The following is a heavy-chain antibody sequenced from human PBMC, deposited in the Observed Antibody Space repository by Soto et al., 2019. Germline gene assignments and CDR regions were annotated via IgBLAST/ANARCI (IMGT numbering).Heavy chain of an antibody. CDR1: GFTFSSYA. D-gene: IGHD1-20*01. Sequence: EVQLLESGGGLVQPGGSLRLSCAASGFTFSSYAMSWVRQAPGKGLEWVSAISGSGGSTYYADSVKGRFTISRDNSKNTMYLQMNSLRAEDTAVYYCAKFRDLEMYNWELRDWFDPWGQGTLVPVS. CDR2: ISGSGGST. CDR3: AKFRDLEMYNWELRDWFDP. J-gene: IGHJ5*02. V-gene: IGHV3-23*01.